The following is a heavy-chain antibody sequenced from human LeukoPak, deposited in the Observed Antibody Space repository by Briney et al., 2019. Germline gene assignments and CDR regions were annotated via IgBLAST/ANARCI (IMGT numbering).Heavy chain of an antibody. J-gene: IGHJ4*02. CDR3: AKDPLPRRSAVAGLFDY. Sequence: GGSLRLSCAASGFTLSSYAMSWVRQPPGNGLEWVSPTSGSGGSTHYADSVKGQLTISRDHSKNPPALQMHSLIAHDPAVLCCAKDPLPRRSAVAGLFDYWGQGTLVTVSS. D-gene: IGHD6-19*01. CDR2: TSGSGGST. V-gene: IGHV3-23*01. CDR1: GFTLSSYA.